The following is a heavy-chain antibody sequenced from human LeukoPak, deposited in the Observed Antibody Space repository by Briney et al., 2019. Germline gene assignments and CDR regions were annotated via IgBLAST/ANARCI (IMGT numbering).Heavy chain of an antibody. Sequence: GALRLSCSASGFTFSSYAMTWVRQAPGKGLEWVSSISDSGLNTYYADSVKGRFTISRDNSRNTLYLQMNSLRAEDTAVFYCARVRYMNSWYREIDYWGQGTLVTVSS. V-gene: IGHV3-23*01. CDR1: GFTFSSYA. D-gene: IGHD6-13*01. J-gene: IGHJ4*02. CDR2: ISDSGLNT. CDR3: ARVRYMNSWYREIDY.